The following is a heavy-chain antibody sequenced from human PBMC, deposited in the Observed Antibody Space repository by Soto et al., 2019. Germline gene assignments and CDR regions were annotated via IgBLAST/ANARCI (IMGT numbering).Heavy chain of an antibody. CDR1: GGTFSSYA. CDR3: ARHPPPIVGATGGFDY. V-gene: IGHV1-69*01. D-gene: IGHD1-26*01. CDR2: IIPIFGTA. Sequence: QVQLVQSGAEVKKPGSSVKVSCKASGGTFSSYAISWVRQAPGQGLEWMGGIIPIFGTANYAQKFQGRVTITADEATSTAYMELSSLRSEDTAVYYCARHPPPIVGATGGFDYWGQGTLVTVSS. J-gene: IGHJ4*02.